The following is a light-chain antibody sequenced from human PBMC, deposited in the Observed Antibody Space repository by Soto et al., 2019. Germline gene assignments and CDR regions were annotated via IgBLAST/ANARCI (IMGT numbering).Light chain of an antibody. Sequence: IPMTQSPSPPSPSVGGRVTLPCRASQSIGDSLAWYQQKPGKAPYLLISDVSSLERGVPSRFSGSGSGTEFTLTISSMQPDDFATFYCQQYNGYSRTFGQGTKVDIK. V-gene: IGKV1-5*01. CDR1: QSIGDS. CDR2: DVS. J-gene: IGKJ1*01. CDR3: QQYNGYSRT.